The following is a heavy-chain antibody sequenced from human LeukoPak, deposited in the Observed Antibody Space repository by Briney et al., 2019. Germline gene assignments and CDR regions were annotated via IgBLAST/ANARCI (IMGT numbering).Heavy chain of an antibody. CDR2: INPNSGGT. V-gene: IGHV1-2*04. CDR1: GYTFTGYY. Sequence: ASVKVSCKASGYTFTGYYMHWVRQAPGQGLEWMGWINPNSGGTNYAQKFQGWVTMTRDTSISTAYMELSRLRSDDTAVYYCARGLVGATYNFDYWGQGTLVTVSS. D-gene: IGHD1-26*01. J-gene: IGHJ4*02. CDR3: ARGLVGATYNFDY.